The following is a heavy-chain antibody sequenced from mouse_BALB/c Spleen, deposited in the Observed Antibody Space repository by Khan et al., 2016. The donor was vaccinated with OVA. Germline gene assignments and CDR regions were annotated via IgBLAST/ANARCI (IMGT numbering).Heavy chain of an antibody. CDR3: ARISSYWYSDV. CDR1: GYTFTNYG. J-gene: IGHJ1*01. Sequence: QIQLVQSGPALKQPGETVKISCKASGYTFTNYGMNWVKQAPGKGLKWMGCINTYTGEPTYADDFKGRFAFSLETSASTAYLQINNLKNEDMTTDFCARISSYWYSDVWGAGTTVTVSS. CDR2: INTYTGEP. D-gene: IGHD6-2*01. V-gene: IGHV9-1*02.